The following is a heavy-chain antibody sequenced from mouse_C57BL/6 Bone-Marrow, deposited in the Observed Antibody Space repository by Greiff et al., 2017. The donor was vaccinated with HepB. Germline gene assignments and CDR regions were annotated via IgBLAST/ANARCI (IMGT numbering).Heavy chain of an antibody. CDR1: GFTFSSYG. J-gene: IGHJ1*03. D-gene: IGHD2-14*01. CDR3: ARQGGVRRGWYFDV. V-gene: IGHV5-6*01. Sequence: EVKVVESGGDLVKPGGSLKLSCAASGFTFSSYGMSWVRQTPDKRLEWVATISSGGSYTYYPDSVKGRFTITSDNAKNTLYLQMSSLKSEDTAMDYCARQGGVRRGWYFDVWGTGTTVTVSS. CDR2: ISSGGSYT.